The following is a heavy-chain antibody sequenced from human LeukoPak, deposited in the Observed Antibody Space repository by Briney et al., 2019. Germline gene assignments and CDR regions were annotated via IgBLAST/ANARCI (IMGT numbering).Heavy chain of an antibody. V-gene: IGHV3-23*01. CDR3: ATPSNYFDY. Sequence: PGGSLRLSCAASGFTFSSYAMNWVRQAPGKGLEWVSAISGSGGSTYYADSVKGRFTISRDNSRNTLYLQMYSLRAEDTAVYYCATPSNYFDYWGQGTLVTVSS. CDR1: GFTFSSYA. D-gene: IGHD2-2*01. J-gene: IGHJ4*02. CDR2: ISGSGGST.